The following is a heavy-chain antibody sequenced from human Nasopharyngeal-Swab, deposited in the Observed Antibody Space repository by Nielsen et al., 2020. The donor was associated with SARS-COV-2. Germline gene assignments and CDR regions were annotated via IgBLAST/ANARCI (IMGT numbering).Heavy chain of an antibody. V-gene: IGHV1-8*01. D-gene: IGHD4-17*01. J-gene: IGHJ5*02. CDR3: ATAPPIRYGEETGWFDP. CDR1: GYTFTSYD. CDR2: MNPNSGNT. Sequence: ASVKVSCKASGYTFTSYDINWVRQATGQGLEWMGWMNPNSGNTGYAQKFQGRVTMTRNTSISTAYMELSSLRSEDTAVYYCATAPPIRYGEETGWFDPWGQGTLVTVSS.